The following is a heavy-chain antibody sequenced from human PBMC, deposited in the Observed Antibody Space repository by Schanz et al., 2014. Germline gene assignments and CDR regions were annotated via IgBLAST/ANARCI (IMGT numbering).Heavy chain of an antibody. V-gene: IGHV3-30-3*01. CDR3: ASPSGYSDYGTYFDF. J-gene: IGHJ4*02. D-gene: IGHD5-12*01. CDR2: ISNDGSIK. CDR1: GFTFSSYA. Sequence: QVQLVESGGGVVQPGRSLRLSCAAYGFTFSSYAMHWVRQAPGKGLEWVALISNDGSIKYYADSVEGRFTISRDNSRNTLYLQMNSLRTEDTAVYYCASPSGYSDYGTYFDFWGQGTLVTVSS.